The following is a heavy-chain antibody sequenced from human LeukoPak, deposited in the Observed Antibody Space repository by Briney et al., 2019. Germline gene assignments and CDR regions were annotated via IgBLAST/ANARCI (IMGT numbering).Heavy chain of an antibody. V-gene: IGHV3-23*01. CDR2: ISNNGGYT. CDR1: GFTFSSSA. D-gene: IGHD2-15*01. J-gene: IGHJ4*02. Sequence: PGGSLRLSCAASGFTFSSSAMSWVLQAPGKGLEWVSAISNNGGYTYYADSVQGRFTISRDNSKSTLCLQMNSLRAEDTAVYYCAKQLGYCSDGSCYFPYWGQGTLVTVSS. CDR3: AKQLGYCSDGSCYFPY.